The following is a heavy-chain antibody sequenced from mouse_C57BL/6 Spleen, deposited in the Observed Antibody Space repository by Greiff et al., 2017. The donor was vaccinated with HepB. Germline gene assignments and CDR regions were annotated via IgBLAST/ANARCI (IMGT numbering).Heavy chain of an antibody. CDR3: ASRGYYDYSYYAMDY. CDR1: GYTFTSYW. CDR2: IYPSDSET. V-gene: IGHV1-61*01. J-gene: IGHJ4*01. Sequence: QVQLQQPGAELVRPGSSVKLSCKASGYTFTSYWMDWVKQRPGQGLEWIGNIYPSDSETHYNQKFKDKATLTVDKSSSTAYMQLSSLTSEDSAVYYCASRGYYDYSYYAMDYWGQGTSVTVSS. D-gene: IGHD2-4*01.